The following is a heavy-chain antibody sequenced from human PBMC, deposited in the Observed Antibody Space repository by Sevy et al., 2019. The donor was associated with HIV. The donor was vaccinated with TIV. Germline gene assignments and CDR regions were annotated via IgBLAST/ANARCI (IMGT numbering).Heavy chain of an antibody. CDR2: ISWNSGRI. Sequence: GGSLRLPCAASGFTFEDYALHWVRQVPGKGLEWVSGISWNSGRIGYADSVKGRFTISRDNAKNSLYLQMNSLRAEDTAFYYCAKDSYYDSSGYFDAWGQGTLVTVSS. D-gene: IGHD3-22*01. CDR1: GFTFEDYA. J-gene: IGHJ4*02. V-gene: IGHV3-9*01. CDR3: AKDSYYDSSGYFDA.